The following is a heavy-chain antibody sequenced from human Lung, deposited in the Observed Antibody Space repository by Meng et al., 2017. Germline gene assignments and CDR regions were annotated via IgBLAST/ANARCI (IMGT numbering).Heavy chain of an antibody. J-gene: IGHJ4*02. V-gene: IGHV1-69*13. Sequence: QVQLVQSGAEVKMPGSSVKVACKTSGASFSTHTFSWVRQAPGQGLEWMGGLIAVFDKTKAAPRFQDRVTFTADESTSTAYMELSSLTFDDTAVYFCARGRRNEPLFDYWGQGTLVTVSS. CDR3: ARGRRNEPLFDY. D-gene: IGHD1-14*01. CDR1: GASFSTHT. CDR2: LIAVFDKT.